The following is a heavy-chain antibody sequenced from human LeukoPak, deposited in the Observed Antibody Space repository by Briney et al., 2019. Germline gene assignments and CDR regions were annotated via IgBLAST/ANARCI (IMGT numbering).Heavy chain of an antibody. J-gene: IGHJ6*02. Sequence: GGSLRLSCAASGFTFSSYSMNWVRQAPGKGLEWVSSISSNSSYIYYADSVKGRFTISRDNAKNSLYLQMNSLRAEDTAVYYCAREDVVPASSYGMDVWGQGTTVTVSS. CDR2: ISSNSSYI. V-gene: IGHV3-21*01. CDR3: AREDVVPASSYGMDV. CDR1: GFTFSSYS. D-gene: IGHD2-2*01.